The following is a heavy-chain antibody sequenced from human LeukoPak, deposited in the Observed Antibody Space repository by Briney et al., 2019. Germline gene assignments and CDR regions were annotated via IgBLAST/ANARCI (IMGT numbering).Heavy chain of an antibody. Sequence: GGSLRLSCAASGFTFSSYWMSWVRQAPGKGLEWVANIKQDESEKYYVDSVKGRFTISGDNAKNSLYLQMNSLRAEDTAVYYCARDKIEGPTKLDYWGQGTLVTVSS. D-gene: IGHD1-1*01. CDR3: ARDKIEGPTKLDY. J-gene: IGHJ4*02. CDR1: GFTFSSYW. V-gene: IGHV3-7*01. CDR2: IKQDESEK.